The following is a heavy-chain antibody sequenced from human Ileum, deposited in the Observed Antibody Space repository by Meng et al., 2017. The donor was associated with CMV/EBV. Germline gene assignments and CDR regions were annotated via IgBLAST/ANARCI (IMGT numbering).Heavy chain of an antibody. CDR3: AARVGPSGSYYFDS. J-gene: IGHJ4*02. CDR2: INSDGSTT. CDR1: GFNFGSYW. V-gene: IGHV3-74*01. D-gene: IGHD3-10*01. Sequence: GESLKISCAASGFNFGSYWMHWVRQAPGKGLMWVSRINSDGSTTTYGDSVKGRFTISRDNAKNTLYLEMTSLRAEDTALYYCAARVGPSGSYYFDSWGQGSLVTVSS.